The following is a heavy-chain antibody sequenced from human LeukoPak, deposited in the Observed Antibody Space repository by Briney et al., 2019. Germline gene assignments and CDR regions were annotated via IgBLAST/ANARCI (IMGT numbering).Heavy chain of an antibody. CDR3: ARDRGRYSGYDLGY. V-gene: IGHV3-21*01. CDR2: ISSSSSYI. D-gene: IGHD5-12*01. J-gene: IGHJ4*02. CDR1: GFTFSSYS. Sequence: KTGGSLRLSCAASGFTFSSYSMNWVRKAPGKGRNWVSSISSSSSYIYYADSVKGRFTISRDNAKNSLYLQMNSLRAEDTAVYYCARDRGRYSGYDLGYWGQGTLVTVSS.